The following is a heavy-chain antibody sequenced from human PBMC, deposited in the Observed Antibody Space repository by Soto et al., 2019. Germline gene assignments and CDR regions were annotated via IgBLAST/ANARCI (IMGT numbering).Heavy chain of an antibody. CDR1: GFPFSSYA. J-gene: IGHJ6*02. CDR2: ISYDGSNK. V-gene: IGHV3-30-3*01. Sequence: PGGSLRLSCSASGFPFSSYAMHWVRQAPSKGLEWAAAISYDGSNKYYADSVKGRFTISRDISNNTLYLQMNSLRPEDTAVYYCAGEEGCQTYYYYGLGVRGQGSTVAVSS. CDR3: AGEEGCQTYYYYGLGV.